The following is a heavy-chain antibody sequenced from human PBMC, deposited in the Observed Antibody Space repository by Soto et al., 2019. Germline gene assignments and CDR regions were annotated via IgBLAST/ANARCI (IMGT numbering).Heavy chain of an antibody. Sequence: PGGSLRLSCAASRFTFSGYGMHWVRQAPGKGLEWVAGISYDGSNKFYADSVKGRFSISRDNSKNTLYLQMNSLRAEDTAAYYCARDQLYYNDISGRPLNAFDVWGQGTMVTVS. J-gene: IGHJ3*01. CDR3: ARDQLYYNDISGRPLNAFDV. D-gene: IGHD3-22*01. V-gene: IGHV3-30*03. CDR1: RFTFSGYG. CDR2: ISYDGSNK.